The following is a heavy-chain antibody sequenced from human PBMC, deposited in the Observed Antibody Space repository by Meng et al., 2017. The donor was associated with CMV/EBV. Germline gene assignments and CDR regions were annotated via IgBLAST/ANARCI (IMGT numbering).Heavy chain of an antibody. D-gene: IGHD6-6*01. Sequence: ETLSLTCAASGFTFSSYWMSWVRQAPGKGLEWVANIKQDGSEKYYVDSVKGRFTISRDNAKNSLYLQMNSLRAEDTAVYYCARDGYSGSWHYWGQGTLVTVSS. CDR3: ARDGYSGSWHY. V-gene: IGHV3-7*01. CDR2: IKQDGSEK. J-gene: IGHJ4*02. CDR1: GFTFSSYW.